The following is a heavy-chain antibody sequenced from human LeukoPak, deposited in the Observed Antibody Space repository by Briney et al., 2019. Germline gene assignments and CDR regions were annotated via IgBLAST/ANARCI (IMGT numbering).Heavy chain of an antibody. J-gene: IGHJ4*02. CDR3: ARVELRRTAFDY. V-gene: IGHV4-59*01. CDR2: IYYSGGT. CDR1: GGSISSYY. Sequence: SETLPLTCTVSGGSISSYYWSWIRQPPGKGLEWIGYIYYSGGTNYNPSLKSRVTISVDTSKNQFSLKLSSVTAADTAVYYCARVELRRTAFDYWGQGTLVTVSS. D-gene: IGHD1-7*01.